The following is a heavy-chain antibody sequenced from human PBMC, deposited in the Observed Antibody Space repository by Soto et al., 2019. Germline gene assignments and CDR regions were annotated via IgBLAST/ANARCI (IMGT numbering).Heavy chain of an antibody. J-gene: IGHJ5*02. CDR1: GGSISSYY. Sequence: SETLSLTCTVSGGSISSYYWNWIRQPPGKGLEWIGCIYYTGSTNYNPSLKSRVTISVDTSKNQFSLNLSSVTAADTAVYYCARDLKEYCSDGKCNWFDPWGQGTLVTVSS. V-gene: IGHV4-59*12. CDR2: IYYTGST. D-gene: IGHD2-15*01. CDR3: ARDLKEYCSDGKCNWFDP.